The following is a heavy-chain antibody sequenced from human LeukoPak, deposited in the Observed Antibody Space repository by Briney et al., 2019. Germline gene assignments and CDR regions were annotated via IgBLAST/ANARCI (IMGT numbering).Heavy chain of an antibody. CDR2: ISSSGSTI. Sequence: GGSLRLSCAASGFTLSSYEMNWVRQAPGRGLEWVSYISSSGSTIYYADSVKGRFTISRDNAKNSLYLQMNSLRAEDTAVYYCARGTSPYDILTGYLYWGQGTLVTVSS. J-gene: IGHJ4*02. CDR3: ARGTSPYDILTGYLY. V-gene: IGHV3-48*03. CDR1: GFTLSSYE. D-gene: IGHD3-9*01.